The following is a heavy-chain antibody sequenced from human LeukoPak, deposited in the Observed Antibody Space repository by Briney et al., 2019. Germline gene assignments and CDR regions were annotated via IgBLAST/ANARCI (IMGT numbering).Heavy chain of an antibody. J-gene: IGHJ6*02. CDR1: GFTFNRYW. V-gene: IGHV3-7*01. Sequence: PGGSLRLSCVASGFTFNRYWMSWLRQVPGKGLEWVAKIKQDGTETHYVDSVKGRFTISRDNAKSSLYLQMNSLRAEDTAVYYCARDRSVYCSRGSCLLYGMDVWGQGTTVTVSS. CDR2: IKQDGTET. D-gene: IGHD2-15*01. CDR3: ARDRSVYCSRGSCLLYGMDV.